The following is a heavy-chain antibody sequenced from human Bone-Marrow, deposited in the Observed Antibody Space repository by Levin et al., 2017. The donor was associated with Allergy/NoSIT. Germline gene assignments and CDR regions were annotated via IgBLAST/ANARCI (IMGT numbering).Heavy chain of an antibody. Sequence: SETLSLTCTVSGGSVIGYYWSWIRQPPGKGLEWIGYIHYRGATLYSPSLKSRVAISIDTSRNQLSLRLTSVTAADTAVYVCARHDEVAEYQYGMDVWGQGTAVIVS. CDR3: ARHDEVAEYQYGMDV. J-gene: IGHJ6*02. D-gene: IGHD2/OR15-2a*01. CDR1: GGSVIGYY. CDR2: IHYRGAT. V-gene: IGHV4-59*02.